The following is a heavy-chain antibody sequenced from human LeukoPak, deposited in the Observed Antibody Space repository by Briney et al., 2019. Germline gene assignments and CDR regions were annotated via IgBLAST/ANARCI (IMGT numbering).Heavy chain of an antibody. V-gene: IGHV1-2*02. CDR1: VYTFTGYY. CDR2: INPNSGGT. Sequence: GASVKVSCKASVYTFTGYYMHWVRQAPGQGLEWMGWINPNSGGTNYAQKFQGRVTMTRDTSISTAYMELSRLRSDDTAVYYCGRSVVVTYHDAFDIWGQGTMVTVSS. CDR3: GRSVVVTYHDAFDI. J-gene: IGHJ3*02. D-gene: IGHD2-21*02.